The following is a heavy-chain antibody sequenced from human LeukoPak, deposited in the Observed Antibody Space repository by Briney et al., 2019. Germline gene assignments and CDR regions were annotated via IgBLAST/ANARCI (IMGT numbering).Heavy chain of an antibody. CDR1: GGSISSYD. CDR2: IYYSGSGST. Sequence: SETLSLTCTVSGGSISSYDWSWIRQPPGKGLEWIGYIYYSGSGSTNYNPSLKSRVTISVDTSKNQLSLKLSSVTAADTAVYYCARGEYSGSDWGQGTLVTVSS. D-gene: IGHD1-1*01. V-gene: IGHV4-59*01. J-gene: IGHJ4*02. CDR3: ARGEYSGSD.